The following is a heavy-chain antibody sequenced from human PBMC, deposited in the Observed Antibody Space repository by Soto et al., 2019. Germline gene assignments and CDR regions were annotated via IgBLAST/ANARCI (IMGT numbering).Heavy chain of an antibody. V-gene: IGHV1-69*12. J-gene: IGHJ5*02. D-gene: IGHD2-15*01. CDR2: IIPIFGTA. CDR1: GGTFSSYA. Sequence: QVQLVQSGAEVKKPGSSVKVSCKASGGTFSSYAISWVRQAPGQGLEWMGGIIPIFGTANYAQKFQGRVTITADXXTXTVXMELSSLRSEDTAVYYCAFRYCSGGSCYPEVWFDPWGQGTLVTVSS. CDR3: AFRYCSGGSCYPEVWFDP.